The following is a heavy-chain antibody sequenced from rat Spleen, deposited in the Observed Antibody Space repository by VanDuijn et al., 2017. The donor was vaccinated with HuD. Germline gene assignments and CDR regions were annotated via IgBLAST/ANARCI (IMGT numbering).Heavy chain of an antibody. CDR1: GYSITSNY. J-gene: IGHJ2*01. D-gene: IGHD1-11*01. V-gene: IGHV3-1*01. Sequence: EVQLQESGPGLVKPSQSLSLTCSVTGYSITSNYWAWIRKFPGNKMEWMGYISYSGSTTYNPSLKSRISITRDTSKNQFFLQLNSVTAEDTATYYCTTEGATAFDYWGQGVMVTVSS. CDR3: TTEGATAFDY. CDR2: ISYSGST.